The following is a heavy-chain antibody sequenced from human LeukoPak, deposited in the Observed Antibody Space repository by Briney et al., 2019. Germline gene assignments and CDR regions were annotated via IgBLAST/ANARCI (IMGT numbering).Heavy chain of an antibody. CDR1: GGSFSGYY. J-gene: IGHJ4*02. CDR2: NNHSGST. V-gene: IGHV4-34*01. Sequence: PSETLSLTCAVYGGSFSGYYWSWIRQPPGKGLEWIGENNHSGSTNYNPSLKSRVTISVDTSKNQFSLKLSSVTAADTAVYYCARSGYDYQEIDYWGQGTLVTVSS. D-gene: IGHD5-12*01. CDR3: ARSGYDYQEIDY.